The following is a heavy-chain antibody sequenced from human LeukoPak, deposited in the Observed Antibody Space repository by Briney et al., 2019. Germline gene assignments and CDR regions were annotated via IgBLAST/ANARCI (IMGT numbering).Heavy chain of an antibody. CDR2: ISGSGGSP. J-gene: IGHJ4*02. Sequence: GGSLRLSCAASGFTFSSYAMSWVRQAPGKGLEWVSTISGSGGSPYYADSVKGRFTISRDNSKNTLYLQMNSLRAEDTAVYYCAKVLSSSSGDYWGQGTLVTVSS. D-gene: IGHD6-6*01. V-gene: IGHV3-23*01. CDR1: GFTFSSYA. CDR3: AKVLSSSSGDY.